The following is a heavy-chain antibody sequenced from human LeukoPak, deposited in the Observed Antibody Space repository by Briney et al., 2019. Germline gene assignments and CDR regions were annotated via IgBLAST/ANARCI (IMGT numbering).Heavy chain of an antibody. V-gene: IGHV4-4*07. CDR2: IYSSGST. J-gene: IGHJ4*02. CDR1: GGSISSYY. CDR3: AREVRSSGYSLDY. D-gene: IGHD3-22*01. Sequence: SETLSLTCTVSGGSISSYYWSWTRQPAGKGLEWIGRIYSSGSTNYNPSLKSRVTMSVDTSKNQFSLKLRSVTAADTAVYYCAREVRSSGYSLDYWAREPWSPSPQ.